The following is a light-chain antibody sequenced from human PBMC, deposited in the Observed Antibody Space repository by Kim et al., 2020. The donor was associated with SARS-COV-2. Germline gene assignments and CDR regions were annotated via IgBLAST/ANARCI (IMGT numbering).Light chain of an antibody. CDR2: YSS. Sequence: EIVMTQSPATLSVSPGERATLSCRASQSVSGELAWYQQKPGQAPRLLIYYSSSRATGIPDRFSGSGSGTDFTLTISRLEPEDFAVYYCQQFDTSLLTFGPGTKVDIK. CDR3: QQFDTSLLT. CDR1: QSVSGE. V-gene: IGKV3-20*01. J-gene: IGKJ3*01.